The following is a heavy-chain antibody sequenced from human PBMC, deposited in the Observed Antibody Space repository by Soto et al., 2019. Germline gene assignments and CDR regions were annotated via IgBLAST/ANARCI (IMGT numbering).Heavy chain of an antibody. J-gene: IGHJ4*02. V-gene: IGHV3-33*01. CDR2: IRYDGSNI. D-gene: IGHD1-26*01. CDR3: TRDGVGHTTFFGYFDC. CDR1: GFTFSGLG. Sequence: QVQLVESGGGVVQPGRSLRLSCAASGFTFSGLGMHWVRQAPGQGLEWVAVIRYDGSNIYYADAVKGRFTISRDNSKDTLYLQMNSLRADDTAVYYCTRDGVGHTTFFGYFDCWGQGTLVTVSS.